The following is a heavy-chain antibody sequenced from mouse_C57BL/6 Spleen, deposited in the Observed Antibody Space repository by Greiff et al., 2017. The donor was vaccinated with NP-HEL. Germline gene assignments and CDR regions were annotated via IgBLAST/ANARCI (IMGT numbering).Heavy chain of an antibody. CDR3: ARSRDYDGYAMDY. CDR2: IHPNSGST. Sequence: QVQLQQPGAELVKPGASVKLSCKASGYTFTSYWMHWVKQRPGQGLEWIGMIHPNSGSTNYNEKFKSKATLTVDKSSSTAYMQLSSLTSEDSAVYYCARSRDYDGYAMDYWGQGTSVTVSS. D-gene: IGHD2-4*01. V-gene: IGHV1-64*01. CDR1: GYTFTSYW. J-gene: IGHJ4*01.